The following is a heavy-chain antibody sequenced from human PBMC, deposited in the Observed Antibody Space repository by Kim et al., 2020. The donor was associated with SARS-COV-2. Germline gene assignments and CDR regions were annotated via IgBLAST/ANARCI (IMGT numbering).Heavy chain of an antibody. V-gene: IGHV4-4*02. Sequence: SETLSLTCAVSGGSISSSNWWSWVRQPPGKGLEWIGEIYHSGSTNYNPSLKSRVTISVDKSKNQFSLKLSSVTAADTAVYYCARDWRWYPQVGAFDIWGQGTMVTVSS. D-gene: IGHD2-15*01. CDR3: ARDWRWYPQVGAFDI. J-gene: IGHJ3*02. CDR2: IYHSGST. CDR1: GGSISSSNW.